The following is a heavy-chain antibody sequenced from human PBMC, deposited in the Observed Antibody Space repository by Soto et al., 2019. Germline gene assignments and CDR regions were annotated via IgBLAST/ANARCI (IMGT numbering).Heavy chain of an antibody. Sequence: SETLSLTCTVSGGSISSYYWSWIRQPPGKGLEWIGYIYYSGSTNYNPSLKSRVTISVDTSKNQFSLKLSSVTDADTAVYYCARGRGQYYDILTGYYTGRDYYGMDVWGQGTTVTVSS. J-gene: IGHJ6*02. D-gene: IGHD3-9*01. CDR2: IYYSGST. V-gene: IGHV4-59*01. CDR1: GGSISSYY. CDR3: ARGRGQYYDILTGYYTGRDYYGMDV.